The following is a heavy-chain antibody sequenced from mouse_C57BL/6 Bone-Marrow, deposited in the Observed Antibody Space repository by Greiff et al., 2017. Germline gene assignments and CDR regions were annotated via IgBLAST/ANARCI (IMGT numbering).Heavy chain of an antibody. Sequence: QVQLQQSGAELVRPGASVTLSCKASGYTFTDYEMHWVKQTPVHGLEWIGAIDPETGGTAYNQKFKGKAILTADKSSSAAYMELRSLTSENSAVYNCTKAREWSYAMGYCGQRTSVTVSS. J-gene: IGHJ4*01. CDR2: IDPETGGT. CDR1: GYTFTDYE. CDR3: TKAREWSYAMGY. V-gene: IGHV1-15*01. D-gene: IGHD1-1*02.